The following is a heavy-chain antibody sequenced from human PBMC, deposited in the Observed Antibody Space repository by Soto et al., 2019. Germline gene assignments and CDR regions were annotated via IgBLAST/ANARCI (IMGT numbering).Heavy chain of an antibody. V-gene: IGHV4-31*03. Sequence: PWETLSLTCTVSGGSISSGGYYWSWIRQHPGKGLEWIGYIYYSGSTYYNPSLKSRVTISVDTSKNQFSLKLSSVTAADTAVYYCARDGDHDSSGYSWFDPWGQGTLVTVSS. CDR1: GGSISSGGYY. J-gene: IGHJ5*02. D-gene: IGHD3-22*01. CDR3: ARDGDHDSSGYSWFDP. CDR2: IYYSGST.